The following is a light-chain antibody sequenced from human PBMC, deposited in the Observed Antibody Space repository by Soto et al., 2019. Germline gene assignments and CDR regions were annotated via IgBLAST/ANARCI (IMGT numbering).Light chain of an antibody. J-gene: IGLJ2*01. CDR2: DNS. CDR3: QPDDSSLGKV. V-gene: IGLV1-40*01. Sequence: QAVVTQPPSVSGAPGQRVTISCTGSSSNIGAGYDVHWYQQLPGTAPKLLIYDNSNRPSGVPDRFSGSKSGTSASLAITGLQAEDEADYYCQPDDSSLGKVFGGGTKLTVL. CDR1: SSNIGAGYD.